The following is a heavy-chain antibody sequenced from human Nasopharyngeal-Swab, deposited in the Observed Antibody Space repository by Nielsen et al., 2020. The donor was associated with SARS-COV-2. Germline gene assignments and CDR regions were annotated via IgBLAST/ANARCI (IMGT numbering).Heavy chain of an antibody. CDR2: IWYDGSNK. J-gene: IGHJ6*02. CDR1: GFTFSSYG. V-gene: IGHV3-33*01. D-gene: IGHD2-2*01. Sequence: GESLKISCAASGFTFSSYGMHWVRQAPGKGLEWVAVIWYDGSNKYYADSVKGRFTISRDNSKNTLYLQMNSLRAEDTAVYYCARDRYCSSTSCYGGSYYYYYGMDVWGQGTTVTVSS. CDR3: ARDRYCSSTSCYGGSYYYYYGMDV.